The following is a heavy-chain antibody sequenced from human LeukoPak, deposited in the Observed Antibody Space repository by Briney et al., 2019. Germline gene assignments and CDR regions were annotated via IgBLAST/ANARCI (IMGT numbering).Heavy chain of an antibody. V-gene: IGHV4-38-2*02. CDR3: AREGYSYGYATYYMDV. D-gene: IGHD5-18*01. Sequence: SDTLSLTCTVSGYSISSGYYLGLVRPPPREGPEGIGKIYHSGSTYYNPSLKSRVTISVDTSKNQFSLKLSSVTAADTAVYYCAREGYSYGYATYYMDVWGKGTTVTVSS. CDR1: GYSISSGYY. CDR2: IYHSGST. J-gene: IGHJ6*03.